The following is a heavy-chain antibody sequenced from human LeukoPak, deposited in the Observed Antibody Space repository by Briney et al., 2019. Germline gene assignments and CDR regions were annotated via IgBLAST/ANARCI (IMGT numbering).Heavy chain of an antibody. CDR3: AKDGMSAALGVDY. V-gene: IGHV3-23*01. Sequence: PGGSLRLSCAASGFIFSSYTMSWVRQAPGEGLERVSGISGRGGSTYYADSVKGRFTISRDNSKNTLYLQMNSLRGEDTAVYYCAKDGMSAALGVDYWAQGTLVTVSS. CDR2: ISGRGGST. J-gene: IGHJ4*02. CDR1: GFIFSSYT. D-gene: IGHD2-2*01.